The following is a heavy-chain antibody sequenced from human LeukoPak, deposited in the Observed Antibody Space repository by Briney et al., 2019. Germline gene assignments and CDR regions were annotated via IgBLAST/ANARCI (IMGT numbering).Heavy chain of an antibody. J-gene: IGHJ3*02. Sequence: GGSLRLSCAASGFTFSNYWMSWVRQAPGKGLEFMANIKEAGSEKYYVDSVKGRFTISRDNAKNSLYLQMNSLRAEDTAVYYCASTTMVRRVIIIGAFDIWGQGTMVTVSS. V-gene: IGHV3-7*03. D-gene: IGHD3-10*01. CDR1: GFTFSNYW. CDR2: IKEAGSEK. CDR3: ASTTMVRRVIIIGAFDI.